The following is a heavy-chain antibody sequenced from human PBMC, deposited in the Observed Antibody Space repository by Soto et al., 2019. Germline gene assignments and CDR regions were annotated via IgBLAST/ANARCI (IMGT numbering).Heavy chain of an antibody. CDR1: GFTLSSYS. J-gene: IGHJ4*02. D-gene: IGHD6-19*01. V-gene: IGHV3-48*02. CDR2: ISGSGGTI. CDR3: AREPVLRSSGWSYDFDF. Sequence: EVQLVESGGGMVQPGGSLRVSCAASGFTLSSYSMHWVRQAPGKGLEWVSYISGSGGTIYYADSVKGRFTISRDTAKNSLSVQLTSLRDEDTAVYFCAREPVLRSSGWSYDFDFWGQGTRVTVSS.